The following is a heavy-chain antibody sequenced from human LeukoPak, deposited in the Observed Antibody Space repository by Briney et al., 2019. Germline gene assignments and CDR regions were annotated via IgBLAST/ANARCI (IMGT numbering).Heavy chain of an antibody. J-gene: IGHJ4*02. CDR3: ARDYPYQLLYLLPN. V-gene: IGHV3-30-3*01. CDR1: GFTFSRYA. Sequence: GGSLRLSCAASGFTFSRYAMHWVRQAPGKGLEWVAVISYDGSNKYYADSVKGRFTISRDNSKNTLYLQMNSLRAEDTAVYYCARDYPYQLLYLLPNWGQGTLITVSS. D-gene: IGHD2-2*02. CDR2: ISYDGSNK.